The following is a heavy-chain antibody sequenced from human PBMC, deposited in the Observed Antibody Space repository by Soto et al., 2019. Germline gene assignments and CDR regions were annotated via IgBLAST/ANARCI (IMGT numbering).Heavy chain of an antibody. CDR3: AKGLRDIVLMVYASPGGFDP. J-gene: IGHJ5*02. Sequence: GGSLRLSCAASGFTFSSYAMSWVRQAPGKGLEWVSAISGSGGSTYYADSVKGRFTISRDNSKNTLYLQMNSLRAEDTAVYYCAKGLRDIVLMVYASPGGFDPWGQGTLVTVSS. CDR1: GFTFSSYA. CDR2: ISGSGGST. V-gene: IGHV3-23*01. D-gene: IGHD2-8*01.